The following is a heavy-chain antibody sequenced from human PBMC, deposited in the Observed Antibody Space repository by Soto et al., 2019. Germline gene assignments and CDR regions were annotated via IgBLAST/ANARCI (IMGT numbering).Heavy chain of an antibody. CDR3: TRDQRQLLVQGLSSVAFPI. J-gene: IGHJ3*02. Sequence: PSQTLSLTCAISGDSVSSNSAAWNWIRQSPSRGLEWLGRTYYRSKWYNDYAVSVKSRITINPDTSKNQFSLQLNSVTPEDTAVYYCTRDQRQLLVQGLSSVAFPIWGPGTMVTLSS. D-gene: IGHD6-19*01. CDR2: TYYRSKWYN. CDR1: GDSVSSNSAA. V-gene: IGHV6-1*01.